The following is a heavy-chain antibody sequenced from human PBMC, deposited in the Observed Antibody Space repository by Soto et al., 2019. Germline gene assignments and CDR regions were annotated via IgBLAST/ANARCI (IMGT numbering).Heavy chain of an antibody. V-gene: IGHV6-1*01. Sequence: SQTHSLTCAISGDSVSSNTAAWNWIRSSPSRGLEWLGRTYYRSNWRHDYAVSVKSRITVNPDTSKNHFSLQLNSVTPDDTAVYYCARGVAGSGFDFWCQGTLVTVSS. CDR3: ARGVAGSGFDF. CDR1: GDSVSSNTAA. CDR2: TYYRSNWRH. J-gene: IGHJ4*02. D-gene: IGHD6-19*01.